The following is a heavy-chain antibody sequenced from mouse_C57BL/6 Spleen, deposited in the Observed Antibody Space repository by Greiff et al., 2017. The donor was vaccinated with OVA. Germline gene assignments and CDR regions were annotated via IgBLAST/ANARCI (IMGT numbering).Heavy chain of an antibody. CDR2: IYPGDGDT. CDR1: GYAFSSSW. V-gene: IGHV1-82*01. CDR3: ARSSGYYYGSSGDFDY. Sequence: QVQLQQSGPELVKPGASVKISCKASGYAFSSSWMNWVKQRPGKGLEWIGRIYPGDGDTNYNGKLKGRATLTADKSSNTAYMQLSSLTSEDSAVYFCARSSGYYYGSSGDFDYWGQGTTLTVSS. J-gene: IGHJ2*01. D-gene: IGHD1-1*01.